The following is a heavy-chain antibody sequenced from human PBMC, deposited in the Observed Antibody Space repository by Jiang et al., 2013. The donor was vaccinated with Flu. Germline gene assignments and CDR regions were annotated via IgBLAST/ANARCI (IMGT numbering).Heavy chain of an antibody. CDR3: AREGGHENSLYWYFDV. V-gene: IGHV5-51*01. J-gene: IGHJ2*01. CDR2: IYPDDSDT. CDR1: GFSFTNYW. Sequence: GAEVKKPGESLEISCRASGFSFTNYWIAWVRQMPGKGLEWMGVIYPDDSDTRYSPSLQGQVSFSADKSTKTAYLRWSSLRASDSGMYFCAREGGHENSLYWYFDVWGRGTQVTVSS.